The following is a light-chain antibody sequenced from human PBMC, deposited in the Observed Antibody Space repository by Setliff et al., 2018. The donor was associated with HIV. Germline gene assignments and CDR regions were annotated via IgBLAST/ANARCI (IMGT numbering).Light chain of an antibody. CDR1: KSNIGNNT. J-gene: IGLJ3*02. V-gene: IGLV1-44*01. CDR3: AAWDDSLSGRV. Sequence: QTVTISCSGSKSNIGNNTVNWYQQLPGMAPKLLIYSTNHRPSGVPDRFSGSKSGTSASLTISGLQSEDEADYYCAAWDDSLSGRVFGGGTKVTVL. CDR2: STN.